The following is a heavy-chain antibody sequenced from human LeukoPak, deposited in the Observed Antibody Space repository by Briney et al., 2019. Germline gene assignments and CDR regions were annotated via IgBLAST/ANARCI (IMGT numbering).Heavy chain of an antibody. J-gene: IGHJ4*02. Sequence: GGSLRLSCAASGFTFSSDAMSWVRQAPGKGLEWGSAISGSVGSTYYADSVKGRFTISRDNSKNTLYLQMNSLRAEDRAVYYSAKDRDILTGYYSGTFDYWGQGTLVTVSS. D-gene: IGHD3-9*01. CDR1: GFTFSSDA. V-gene: IGHV3-23*01. CDR3: AKDRDILTGYYSGTFDY. CDR2: ISGSVGST.